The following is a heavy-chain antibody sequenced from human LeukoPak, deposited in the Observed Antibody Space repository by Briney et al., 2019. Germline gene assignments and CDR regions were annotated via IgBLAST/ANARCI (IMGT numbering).Heavy chain of an antibody. V-gene: IGHV1-69*04. D-gene: IGHD5-12*01. Sequence: GASVKVSCKASGGTFNSYAISWVRQAPGQGLEWMGRIIPILGIANYAQKFQGRVTITADKSTSTAYMELSSLRSEDTAVYYCAESAFRAYSGYDLNYWGQGTLVTVSS. CDR3: AESAFRAYSGYDLNY. CDR1: GGTFNSYA. J-gene: IGHJ4*02. CDR2: IIPILGIA.